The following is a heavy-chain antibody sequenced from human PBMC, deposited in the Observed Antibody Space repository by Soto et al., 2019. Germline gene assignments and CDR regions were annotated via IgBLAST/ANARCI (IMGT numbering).Heavy chain of an antibody. CDR2: IYSGGST. J-gene: IGHJ6*03. V-gene: IGHV3-53*04. CDR3: ARSGEENSQYYYYYYMDV. D-gene: IGHD3-16*01. CDR1: GFTVSSNY. Sequence: HPGGSLRLSCAASGFTVSSNYMSWVRQAPGKGLEWVSVIYSGGSTYYADSVKGRFTISRHSSKNTLYLQMNSLRAEDTAVYYCARSGEENSQYYYYYYMDVWGKGTTVTVSS.